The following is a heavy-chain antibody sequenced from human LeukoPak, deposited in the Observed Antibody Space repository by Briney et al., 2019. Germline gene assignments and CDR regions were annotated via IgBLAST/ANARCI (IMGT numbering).Heavy chain of an antibody. D-gene: IGHD2-15*01. CDR1: GYIFTGYY. V-gene: IGHV1-2*02. Sequence: GASVKVSCKASGYIFTGYYVHRVRQAPGQGLEWMGWINPYSGGTNYAQKFQGRVTMTRDTSISTAYMELSSLRSDDTAVYYCARLIEGSSVDYWGQGTLVTVSS. CDR2: INPYSGGT. CDR3: ARLIEGSSVDY. J-gene: IGHJ4*02.